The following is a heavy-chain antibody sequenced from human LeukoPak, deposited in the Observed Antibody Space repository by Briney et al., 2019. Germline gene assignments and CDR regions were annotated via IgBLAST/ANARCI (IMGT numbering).Heavy chain of an antibody. CDR2: INHSGST. D-gene: IGHD3-10*01. CDR3: ARAGQSGVRGDLYY. CDR1: GGSFSGYY. J-gene: IGHJ4*02. V-gene: IGHV4-34*01. Sequence: SETLSLTCAAYGGSFSGYYWSWIRQPPGKGLGWIGEINHSGSTNYNPSLKSRVTISVDTSKNQFSLKLSSVTAADTAVYYCARAGQSGVRGDLYYWGQGTLVTVSS.